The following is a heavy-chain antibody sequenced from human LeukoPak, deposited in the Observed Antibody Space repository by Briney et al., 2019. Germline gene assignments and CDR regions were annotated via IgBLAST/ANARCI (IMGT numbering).Heavy chain of an antibody. D-gene: IGHD2-2*02. CDR1: GGSISSGGYY. J-gene: IGHJ6*02. CDR3: ARDHTDCSSTSCYTDYYYYGMDV. CDR2: IYYSGST. V-gene: IGHV4-31*03. Sequence: SPTLSLTCTVSGGSISSGGYYWSWIRQHPGKGLEWIGYIYYSGSTYYNPSLKSRVTISVDTSKNQFSLKLSSVTAADTAVYYCARDHTDCSSTSCYTDYYYYGMDVWGQGTTVTVSS.